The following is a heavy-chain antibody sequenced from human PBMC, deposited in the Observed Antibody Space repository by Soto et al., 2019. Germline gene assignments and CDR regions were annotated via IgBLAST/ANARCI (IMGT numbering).Heavy chain of an antibody. V-gene: IGHV4-34*01. D-gene: IGHD3-10*01. Sequence: QVHLQQWGAGLLKPSETLSLTCAVNGGAFTGYYWTWIRQSPGKGLQWIGEITHSGTVDYNPSLKSRVTFSIDTSKKQFSLTLTSVTAADTAVYYCARAGAALVRGSIGGFDYWGQGTLVTVSS. CDR3: ARAGAALVRGSIGGFDY. J-gene: IGHJ4*02. CDR2: ITHSGTV. CDR1: GGAFTGYY.